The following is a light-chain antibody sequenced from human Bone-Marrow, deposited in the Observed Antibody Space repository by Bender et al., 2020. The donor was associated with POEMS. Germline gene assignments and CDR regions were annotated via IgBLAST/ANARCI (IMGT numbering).Light chain of an antibody. CDR3: STWDDSLNGHYIL. CDR2: DDS. V-gene: IGLV3-21*03. J-gene: IGLJ3*02. Sequence: VLTQPPSMSVAPGKTAWITCGGDNIGSKSVHWYQRKPGQAPVLVVLDDSDRASGIPERFSGSSSGNAASLTITGAQAEDEADYYCSTWDDSLNGHYILFGGGTKLTVL. CDR1: NIGSKS.